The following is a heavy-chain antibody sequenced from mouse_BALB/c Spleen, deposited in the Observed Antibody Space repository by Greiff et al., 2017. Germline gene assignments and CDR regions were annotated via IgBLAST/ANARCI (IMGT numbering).Heavy chain of an antibody. CDR2: ISSGGGST. CDR1: GFAFSSYD. D-gene: IGHD4-1*01. Sequence: EVMLVESGGGLVKPGGSLKLSCAASGFAFSSYDMSWVRQTPEKRLEWVAYISSGGGSTYYPDTVKGRFTISRDNAKNTLYLQMSSLKSEDTAMYYCARNWEAMDYWGQGTSVTVSS. CDR3: ARNWEAMDY. J-gene: IGHJ4*01. V-gene: IGHV5-12-1*01.